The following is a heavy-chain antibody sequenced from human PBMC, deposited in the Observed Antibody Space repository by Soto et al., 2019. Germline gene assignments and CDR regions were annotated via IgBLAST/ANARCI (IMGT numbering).Heavy chain of an antibody. V-gene: IGHV3-21*01. CDR3: VRSGAARLLRHSWFDT. D-gene: IGHD2-21*01. J-gene: IGHJ5*02. CDR1: GFTFNTYD. Sequence: EVQLVESGGGLVKPGGSLRLSCAASGFTFNTYDMNWARQAPGKGLDCVSSITTSSAYIYYADSLKGRITISRDTAKDSLFLQMNSLRAYDTAGYYCVRSGAARLLRHSWFDTWGQGTLVTVS. CDR2: ITTSSAYI.